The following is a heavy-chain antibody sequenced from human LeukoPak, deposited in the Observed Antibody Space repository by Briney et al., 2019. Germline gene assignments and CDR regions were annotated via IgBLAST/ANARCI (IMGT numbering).Heavy chain of an antibody. CDR1: GYIFTSYY. CDR2: INPSGGST. J-gene: IGHJ4*02. D-gene: IGHD3-22*01. Sequence: ASVKVSCKASGYIFTSYYMHWVRQAPGQGLEWMGIINPSGGSTSYAQKFQGRVTMTRDTSTSTVYMELSSLRSEDTAVYYCARPSLSGLFDYWGQGTLVTVSS. V-gene: IGHV1-46*01. CDR3: ARPSLSGLFDY.